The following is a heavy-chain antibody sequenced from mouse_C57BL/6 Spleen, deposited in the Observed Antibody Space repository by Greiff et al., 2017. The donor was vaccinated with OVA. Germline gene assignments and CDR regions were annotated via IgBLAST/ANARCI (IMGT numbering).Heavy chain of an antibody. V-gene: IGHV1-53*01. CDR1: GYTFTSYW. D-gene: IGHD3-3*01. J-gene: IGHJ2*01. CDR3: ARGDGGYYFDY. Sequence: QVQLQQPGTELVKPGASVKLSCKASGYTFTSYWMHWVKQRPGQGLEWIGNINPSNGGTNYNEKFKSKATLTVDKSSSTAYMQLSSLTAEDAAVYYCARGDGGYYFDYWGQGTTLTVSS. CDR2: INPSNGGT.